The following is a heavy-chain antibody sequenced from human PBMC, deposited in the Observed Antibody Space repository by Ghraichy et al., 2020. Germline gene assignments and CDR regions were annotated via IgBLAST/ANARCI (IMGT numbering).Heavy chain of an antibody. CDR1: GGSFSGYY. Sequence: SETLSLTCTVYGGSFSGYYWSWLRQPPGKGLEWIGEIKLSGSTSYSPSLRSRVTISVDTYKNQFSLKLTSVTAADTAMYYCARGLSYGDYVVAFGYWGQGTLVTVSS. D-gene: IGHD4-17*01. V-gene: IGHV4-34*01. CDR3: ARGLSYGDYVVAFGY. J-gene: IGHJ4*02. CDR2: IKLSGST.